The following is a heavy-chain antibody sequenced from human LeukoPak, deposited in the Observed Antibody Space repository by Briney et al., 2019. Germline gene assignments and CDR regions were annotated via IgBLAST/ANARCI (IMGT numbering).Heavy chain of an antibody. CDR3: ARDWVGELLGYYYYGMDV. Sequence: NPGGSLRLSCAASGFTFSSYSMNWVRQAPGKGLEWVSSISSSSSYIYYADSVKGRFTISRDNAKNSLYPQMNSLRAEDTAVYYCARDWVGELLGYYYYGMDVWGQGTTVTVSS. CDR1: GFTFSSYS. J-gene: IGHJ6*02. D-gene: IGHD3-10*01. V-gene: IGHV3-21*01. CDR2: ISSSSSYI.